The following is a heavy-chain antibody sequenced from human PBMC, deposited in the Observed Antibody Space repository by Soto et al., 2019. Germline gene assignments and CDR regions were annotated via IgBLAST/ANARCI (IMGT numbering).Heavy chain of an antibody. J-gene: IGHJ6*02. V-gene: IGHV1-69*13. Sequence: GASVKVSCKASGGTFSSYAISWVRQAPGQGLAWMGGIIPIFGTANYAQKFQGRVTITADESTSTAYMELSSLRSEDTAVYYCASTGYCSGGSCYPVSYYGMDVWGQGTTVTVSS. CDR3: ASTGYCSGGSCYPVSYYGMDV. CDR2: IIPIFGTA. D-gene: IGHD2-15*01. CDR1: GGTFSSYA.